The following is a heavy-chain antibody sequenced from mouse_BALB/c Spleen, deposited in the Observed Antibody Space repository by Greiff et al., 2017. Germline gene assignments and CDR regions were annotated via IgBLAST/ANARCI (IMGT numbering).Heavy chain of an antibody. CDR3: ATPLRMDY. CDR2: ISYSGST. CDR1: GYSITSDYA. J-gene: IGHJ4*01. D-gene: IGHD6-1*01. Sequence: DVQLQESGPGLVKPSQSLSLTCTVTGYSITSDYAWNWIRQFPGNKLEWMGYISYSGSTSYNPSLKSRISITRDTSKNQFFLQLNSVTTEDTATYYCATPLRMDYWGQGTSVTVSS. V-gene: IGHV3-2*02.